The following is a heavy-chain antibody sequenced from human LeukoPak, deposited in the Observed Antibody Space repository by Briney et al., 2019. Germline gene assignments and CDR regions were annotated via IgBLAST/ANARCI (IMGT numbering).Heavy chain of an antibody. CDR2: ISFDGNNK. Sequence: GGSLGLSCAASGFSFNHYAMQWVRQPPGKGLEWVAVISFDGNNKFYADSVKGRFTISRDNSENTLYLQMNSLSAEDTAVYYCARDKTQSLEKRSGSGYWGQGALVTVSS. V-gene: IGHV3-30*04. J-gene: IGHJ4*02. CDR1: GFSFNHYA. CDR3: ARDKTQSLEKRSGSGY. D-gene: IGHD3-16*02.